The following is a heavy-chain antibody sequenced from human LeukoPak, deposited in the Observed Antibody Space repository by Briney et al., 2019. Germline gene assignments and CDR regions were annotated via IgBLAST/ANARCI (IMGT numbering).Heavy chain of an antibody. Sequence: QTGGSLRLSCAASGFTFNAFGMNWVRQAPGKGLEWVSYIGTTSGAIYYADSVKGRFTISRDSAKNSLYLQMNSLRAEDTAVYYCARGAGYNYPYYFDYWGQGTLVTVSS. V-gene: IGHV3-48*01. CDR3: ARGAGYNYPYYFDY. CDR2: IGTTSGAI. CDR1: GFTFNAFG. J-gene: IGHJ4*02. D-gene: IGHD5-24*01.